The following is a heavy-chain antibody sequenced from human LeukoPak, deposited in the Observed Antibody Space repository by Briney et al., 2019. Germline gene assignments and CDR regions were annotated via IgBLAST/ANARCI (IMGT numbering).Heavy chain of an antibody. D-gene: IGHD3-22*01. J-gene: IGHJ4*02. CDR2: IWYDGSNK. V-gene: IGHV3-33*01. CDR3: ARDLCYYDAPLGY. Sequence: GGSLRLSCAASGFTFSSYGMHWVRQAPGKGLEWVAVIWYDGSNKYYADSVKGRFTISRDNSKNTLYLQMNSLRAEDTAVYYCARDLCYYDAPLGYWGQGTLVTVSS. CDR1: GFTFSSYG.